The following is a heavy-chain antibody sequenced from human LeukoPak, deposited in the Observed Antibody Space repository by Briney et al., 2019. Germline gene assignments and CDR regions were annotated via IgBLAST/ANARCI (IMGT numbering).Heavy chain of an antibody. CDR3: ARAGEDQSYGYSNFDY. Sequence: SETLSLTCAVYGGSFSGYYWSWIRQPPGKGLEWIGEINHSGSTNYNPSLKSRVTISVDTSKNQFSLKLSSVTAADTAVYYCARAGEDQSYGYSNFDYWGQGTLVTVSS. J-gene: IGHJ4*02. D-gene: IGHD5-18*01. V-gene: IGHV4-34*01. CDR2: INHSGST. CDR1: GGSFSGYY.